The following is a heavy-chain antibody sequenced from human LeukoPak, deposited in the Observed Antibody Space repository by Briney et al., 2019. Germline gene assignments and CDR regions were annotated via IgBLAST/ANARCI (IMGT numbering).Heavy chain of an antibody. V-gene: IGHV4-31*03. J-gene: IGHJ4*02. Sequence: SETLSLTCTVSGGSISSGGYYWSWIRQRPGKGLEWIGYIYYSGSTYYNPSLKSRVTISVDTSKNQFSLKLSSVTAADTAVYYCARVDGFGVVIMFDYWGQGTLVTVSS. D-gene: IGHD3-3*01. CDR3: ARVDGFGVVIMFDY. CDR2: IYYSGST. CDR1: GGSISSGGYY.